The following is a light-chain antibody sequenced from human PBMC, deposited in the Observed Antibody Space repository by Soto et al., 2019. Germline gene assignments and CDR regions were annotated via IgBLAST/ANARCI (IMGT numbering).Light chain of an antibody. CDR2: EGS. CDR3: CSYAGSHYV. CDR1: SSDVGSYNL. Sequence: QSVLTQPASVSGSPGQSITISCTGTSSDVGSYNLVSWYQQHPGKAPKLMIYEGSKRPSGVSNRFSGSKSGNTASLTISGLQAEDEADYYCCSYAGSHYVFGTGTKFTVL. V-gene: IGLV2-23*01. J-gene: IGLJ1*01.